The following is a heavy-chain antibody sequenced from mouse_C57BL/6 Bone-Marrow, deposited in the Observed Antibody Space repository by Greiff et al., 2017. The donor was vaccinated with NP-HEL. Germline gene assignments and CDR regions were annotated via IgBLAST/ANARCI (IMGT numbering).Heavy chain of an antibody. CDR3: AKENSKGAMDY. CDR1: GFSLTSYG. J-gene: IGHJ4*01. V-gene: IGHV2-9*01. CDR2: IWGGGST. D-gene: IGHD2-5*01. Sequence: VHLVESGPGLVAPSQSLSITCTVSGFSLTSYGVDWVRQPPGKGLEWLGVIWGGGSTNYYSPLMSRLIISKDNSKSQVFLKMNSLQTDDTAMYYCAKENSKGAMDYWGQGTSVTVSS.